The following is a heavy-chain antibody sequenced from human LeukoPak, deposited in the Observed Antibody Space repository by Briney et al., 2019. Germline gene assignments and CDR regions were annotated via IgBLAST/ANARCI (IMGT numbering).Heavy chain of an antibody. Sequence: PSETLSLTRTVSGGSISSGGYYWSWIRQHPGKGLEWIGYIYYSGSTYYNPSLKSRVTISVDTSKNQFSLKLSSVTAADTAVYYCARVRCSGGSCYVDYWGQGALVTVSP. CDR1: GGSISSGGYY. CDR2: IYYSGST. V-gene: IGHV4-31*03. J-gene: IGHJ4*02. CDR3: ARVRCSGGSCYVDY. D-gene: IGHD2-15*01.